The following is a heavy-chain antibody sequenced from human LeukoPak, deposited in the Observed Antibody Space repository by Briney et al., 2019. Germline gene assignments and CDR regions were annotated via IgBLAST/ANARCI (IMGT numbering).Heavy chain of an antibody. D-gene: IGHD1-26*01. CDR3: ARDIGGSYTAIYY. J-gene: IGHJ4*02. CDR2: ISSSSAHI. Sequence: GGSLRLSCAASGFTFRSYSMNWVSQAPGKGLEWVSFISSSSAHINYADSLKGRFTISRDNPRNSLYLQMNSLRAEVTAVYYCARDIGGSYTAIYYWGQGTLVTVSS. CDR1: GFTFRSYS. V-gene: IGHV3-21*01.